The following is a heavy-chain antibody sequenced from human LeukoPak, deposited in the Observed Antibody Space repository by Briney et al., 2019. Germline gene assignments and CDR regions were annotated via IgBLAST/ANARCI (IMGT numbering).Heavy chain of an antibody. CDR3: ASSYSSSWYYFDY. D-gene: IGHD6-13*01. Sequence: SETLSLTCTVSGGSISSYYWSWIRQPPGKGLEWIGYIYYSGSTNYSPSLKSRVTISVDTSKNQFSLKLSSVTAADTAVYYCASSYSSSWYYFDYWGQGTLVTVSS. CDR1: GGSISSYY. J-gene: IGHJ4*02. V-gene: IGHV4-59*01. CDR2: IYYSGST.